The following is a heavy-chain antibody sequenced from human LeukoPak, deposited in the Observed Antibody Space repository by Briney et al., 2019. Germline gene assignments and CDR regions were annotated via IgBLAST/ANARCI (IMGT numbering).Heavy chain of an antibody. CDR3: ARVNSGYDSYYYYYYYMDV. CDR2: ISSSSSNI. D-gene: IGHD5-12*01. J-gene: IGHJ6*03. Sequence: GGSLRLSCAASGFTFSSYSMNWVRQAPGKGLEWVSSISSSSSNIYYADSVKGRFTISRDNAKKSLYLQMNSLRAEDTAVYYCARVNSGYDSYYYYYYYMDVWGKGTTVTISS. V-gene: IGHV3-21*01. CDR1: GFTFSSYS.